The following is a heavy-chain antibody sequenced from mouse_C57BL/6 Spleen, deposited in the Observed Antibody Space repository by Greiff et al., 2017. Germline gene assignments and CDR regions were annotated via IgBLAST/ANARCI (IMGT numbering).Heavy chain of an antibody. CDR2: IYPGDGDT. CDR3: ASRDVDWYFDV. J-gene: IGHJ1*03. CDR1: GYAFSSYW. V-gene: IGHV1-80*01. Sequence: VKLQQSGAELVKPGASVKISCKASGYAFSSYWMNWVKQRPGKGLEWIGQIYPGDGDTNYNGKFKGKATLTADKSSSTAYMQLSSLTSEDSAVYFCASRDVDWYFDVWGTGTTVTVSS. D-gene: IGHD3-3*01.